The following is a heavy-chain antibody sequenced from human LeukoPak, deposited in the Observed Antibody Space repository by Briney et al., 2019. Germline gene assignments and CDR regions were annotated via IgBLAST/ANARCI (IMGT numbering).Heavy chain of an antibody. D-gene: IGHD5-12*01. CDR1: GFTFSDFY. J-gene: IGHJ4*02. CDR3: ARDLGSGYDGGFDY. V-gene: IGHV3-11*05. Sequence: GGSLRLSCAASGFTFSDFYMSWIRQAPGAGLEWVSYITSSSSYTNYADSVQGRFTISRDNANNSLYLHMNSLRAEDTAVYYCARDLGSGYDGGFDYWGQGTLVTVSS. CDR2: ITSSSSYT.